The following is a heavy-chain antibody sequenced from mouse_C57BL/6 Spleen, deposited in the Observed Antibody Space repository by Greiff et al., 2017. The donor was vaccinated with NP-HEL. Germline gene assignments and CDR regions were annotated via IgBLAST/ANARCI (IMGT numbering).Heavy chain of an antibody. V-gene: IGHV1-80*01. D-gene: IGHD2-4*01. CDR3: ARGDYDAYFDY. J-gene: IGHJ2*01. CDR1: GYAFSSYW. Sequence: QVQLKQSGAELVKPGASVKISCKASGYAFSSYWMNWVKQRPGKGLEWIGQIYPGDGDTNYNGKFKGKATLTADKSSSTAYMQLSSLTSEDSAVYFCARGDYDAYFDYWGQGTTLTVSS. CDR2: IYPGDGDT.